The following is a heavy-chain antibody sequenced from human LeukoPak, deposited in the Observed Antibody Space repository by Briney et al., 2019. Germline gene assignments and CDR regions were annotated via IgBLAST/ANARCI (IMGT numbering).Heavy chain of an antibody. CDR2: IIPIFGTA. J-gene: IGHJ4*02. D-gene: IGHD2-2*01. V-gene: IGHV1-69*13. CDR3: ARGRCSSTSCPMDY. CDR1: GGTFSSYA. Sequence: ASVKVSCKASGGTFSSYAISWVRQAPGQGLEWMGGIIPIFGTANYAQKFQGRVTITADESTSTAYMELSSLRSEDTVVYYCARGRCSSTSCPMDYWGQGTLVTVSS.